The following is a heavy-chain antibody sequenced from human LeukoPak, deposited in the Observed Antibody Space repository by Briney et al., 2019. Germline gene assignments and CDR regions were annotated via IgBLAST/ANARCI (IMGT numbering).Heavy chain of an antibody. Sequence: SETLSLTCTVSGGSISSSSYYWGWIRQPPGKGLEWIGSIYYSGSTYYNPSLKSRVTISVDTSKNQFSLKLSSVTAADTAVYYCASDVGVRGVAFVYYYWGQGTLVTVSS. CDR3: ASDVGVRGVAFVYYY. CDR2: IYYSGST. D-gene: IGHD3-10*01. CDR1: GGSISSSSYY. J-gene: IGHJ4*02. V-gene: IGHV4-39*07.